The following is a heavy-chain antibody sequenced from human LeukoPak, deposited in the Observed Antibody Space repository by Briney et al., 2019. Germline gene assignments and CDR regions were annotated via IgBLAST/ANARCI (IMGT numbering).Heavy chain of an antibody. CDR1: GGSISSYY. CDR2: IYTSGST. V-gene: IGHV4-4*07. J-gene: IGHJ6*02. D-gene: IGHD1-26*01. Sequence: PSETLSLTCTVSGGSISSYYWSWIRQPPGKGLEWIGRIYTSGSTNYNPSLKSRVTMSVDTSKNQFSLKLSSVTAADTAVYYCARDSIVGASDYYYYYGMDVWGQGTTVTVSS. CDR3: ARDSIVGASDYYYYYGMDV.